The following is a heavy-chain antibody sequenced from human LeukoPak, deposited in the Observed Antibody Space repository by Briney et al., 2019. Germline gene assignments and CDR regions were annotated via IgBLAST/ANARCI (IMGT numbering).Heavy chain of an antibody. J-gene: IGHJ5*02. D-gene: IGHD2-2*01. CDR3: ARALPIVVVPAAMRSWFDP. CDR1: GGTFSSYA. V-gene: IGHV1-2*02. Sequence: ASVKVSCKASGGTFSSYAISWVRQAPGQGLEWMGWINPNSGGTNYAQKFQGRVTMTRDTSISTAHMELSRLRSDDTAVYYCARALPIVVVPAAMRSWFDPWGQGTLVTVSS. CDR2: INPNSGGT.